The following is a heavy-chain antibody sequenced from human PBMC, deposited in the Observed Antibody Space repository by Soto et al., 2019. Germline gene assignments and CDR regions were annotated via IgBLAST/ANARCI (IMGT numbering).Heavy chain of an antibody. J-gene: IGHJ4*02. Sequence: EVQLVESGGGLVQPGGSLRLSCSASGFTFSSYAMHWVRQAPGKGLEYVSAISSNGGSTYYADSVKGRFTISRDNSKNTLYLQMSSLRAEDTAVYYCVKLAAAGSIAVAGTGYDYWGQGTLVTVSS. CDR1: GFTFSSYA. CDR2: ISSNGGST. CDR3: VKLAAAGSIAVAGTGYDY. D-gene: IGHD6-19*01. V-gene: IGHV3-64D*06.